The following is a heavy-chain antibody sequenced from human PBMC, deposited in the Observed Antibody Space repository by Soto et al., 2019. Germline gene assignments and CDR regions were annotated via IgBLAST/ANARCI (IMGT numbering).Heavy chain of an antibody. V-gene: IGHV3-33*01. D-gene: IGHD2-15*01. CDR3: ARDRGGPPLRYYYGMDV. CDR1: GFTLSSYG. J-gene: IGHJ6*02. CDR2: IWYDGSNK. Sequence: QVQLVESGGGVVQPGRSLRLSCAASGFTLSSYGMHWVRQAPGKGLEWVAVIWYDGSNKYYADSVKGRFTISRDNSKNTLYLHMNSLRAADTAVYYCARDRGGPPLRYYYGMDVWGQGTTVTVSS.